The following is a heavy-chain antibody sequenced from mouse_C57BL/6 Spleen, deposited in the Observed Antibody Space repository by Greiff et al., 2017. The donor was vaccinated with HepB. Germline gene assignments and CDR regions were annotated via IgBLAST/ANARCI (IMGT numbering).Heavy chain of an antibody. D-gene: IGHD1-1*01. Sequence: EVQRVESGGGLVKPGGSLKLSCAASGFTFSDYGMHWVRQAPEKGLEWVAYISSGSSTIYYADTVKGRFTISRDNAKNTLFLQMTSLRSEDTAMYYCARVPNYYGSRGYFDYWGQGATLTVSS. CDR3: ARVPNYYGSRGYFDY. J-gene: IGHJ2*01. CDR2: ISSGSSTI. V-gene: IGHV5-17*01. CDR1: GFTFSDYG.